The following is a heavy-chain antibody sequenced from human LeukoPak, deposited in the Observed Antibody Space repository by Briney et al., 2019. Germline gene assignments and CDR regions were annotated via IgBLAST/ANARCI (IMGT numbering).Heavy chain of an antibody. Sequence: SETLSLTCAVYGGSFSGYYWSWIRQPPGKGLEWIREINHSGSTNYNPSLKSRVTISVDTSKNQFSLKLSSVTAADTAVYYCARPQRGYSYGYRWFDPWGQGTLVTVSS. CDR3: ARPQRGYSYGYRWFDP. J-gene: IGHJ5*02. D-gene: IGHD5-18*01. CDR1: GGSFSGYY. CDR2: INHSGST. V-gene: IGHV4-34*01.